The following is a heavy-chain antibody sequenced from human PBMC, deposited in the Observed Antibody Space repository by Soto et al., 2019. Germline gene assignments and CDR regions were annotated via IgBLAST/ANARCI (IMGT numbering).Heavy chain of an antibody. CDR3: AWISMVRGVGYYYYGMDV. V-gene: IGHV2-70*11. Sequence: SGPTLVNPTQTLTLACTFSGFSLITSGVYVSWIRQPPGKALEWLARIDWDDDKYYSTSLKTRLTISKDTSKNQVVLTVTNMDTVDTDSYYGAWISMVRGVGYYYYGMDVWGQGTTVTVSS. J-gene: IGHJ6*02. CDR1: GFSLITSGVY. CDR2: IDWDDDK. D-gene: IGHD3-10*01.